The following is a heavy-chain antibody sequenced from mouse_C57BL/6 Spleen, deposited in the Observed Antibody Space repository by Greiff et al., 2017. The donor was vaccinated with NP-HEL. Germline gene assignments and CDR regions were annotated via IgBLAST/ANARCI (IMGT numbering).Heavy chain of an antibody. CDR2: ISSGGDYI. D-gene: IGHD6-1*01. CDR1: GFTFSSYA. V-gene: IGHV5-9-1*02. J-gene: IGHJ3*01. Sequence: EVQGVESGEGLVKPGGSLKLSCAASGFTFSSYAMSWVRQTPEKRLAWVAYISSGGDYIYFEDTVKGGFTISIDNARNTLYLQRISLKSEDTAMYYCTREREPPGAWFAYWGQGTLVTVSA. CDR3: TREREPPGAWFAY.